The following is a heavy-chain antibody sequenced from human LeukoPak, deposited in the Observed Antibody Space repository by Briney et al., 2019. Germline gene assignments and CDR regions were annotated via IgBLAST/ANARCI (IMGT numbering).Heavy chain of an antibody. CDR2: ISYDGSNK. CDR1: GFTFSSYA. D-gene: IGHD1-26*01. CDR3: ARDPYSGNYGDYYYYYMDV. V-gene: IGHV3-30*04. J-gene: IGHJ6*03. Sequence: GGSLRLSCAASGFTFSSYAMHWVRQAPGKGLEWVALISYDGSNKYYADSVKGRFTISRDNSKNTLNLQMNSLRDEDTAVYYCARDPYSGNYGDYYYYYMDVWGKGTTVTIS.